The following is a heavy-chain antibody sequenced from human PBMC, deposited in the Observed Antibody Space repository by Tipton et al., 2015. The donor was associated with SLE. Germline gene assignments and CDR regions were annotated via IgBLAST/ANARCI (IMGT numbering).Heavy chain of an antibody. V-gene: IGHV4-61*09. CDR2: IYSSGNT. CDR3: ARGGEHYDFLTESYYYYYYGMDV. CDR1: GGSINSGGYF. D-gene: IGHD3-9*01. J-gene: IGHJ6*02. Sequence: TLSLTCTVSGGSINSGGYFWTWIRQPAGKGLEWIGHIYSSGNTNYGPSLKSRITISMDTSKNQISLKLSSVTAADTALYFCARGGEHYDFLTESYYYYYYGMDVWGQGTTVTVSS.